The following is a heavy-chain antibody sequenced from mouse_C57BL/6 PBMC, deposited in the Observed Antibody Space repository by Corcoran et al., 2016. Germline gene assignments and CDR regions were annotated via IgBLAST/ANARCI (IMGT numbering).Heavy chain of an antibody. V-gene: IGHV9-3*01. CDR2: INTYSGVP. CDR1: GYTFTTYG. D-gene: IGHD1-1*01. J-gene: IGHJ1*03. Sequence: QIQLVQSGPELKKPGETVKISCKASGYTFTTYGMSWVKQAPGKGLKWMGWINTYSGVPTYADDFKGRFAFSLETSASTAYWQINNLKNEDTATYCCARRGVVATDYWYFDVWGTGTTVTVSS. CDR3: ARRGVVATDYWYFDV.